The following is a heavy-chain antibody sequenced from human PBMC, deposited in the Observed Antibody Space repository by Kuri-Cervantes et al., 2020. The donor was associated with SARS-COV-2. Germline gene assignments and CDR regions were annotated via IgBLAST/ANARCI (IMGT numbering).Heavy chain of an antibody. CDR1: GFTFSSYW. Sequence: GGSLRLSCAASGFTFSSYWMNWVRQAPGKGLEWVSRISRNSNYIDYADSVKGRFIISRDNAKNSLDLQMNSLGPEDTAVYYCVRSFDHWGQGHLVTVSS. J-gene: IGHJ4*02. V-gene: IGHV3-21*01. CDR2: ISRNSNYI. CDR3: VRSFDH.